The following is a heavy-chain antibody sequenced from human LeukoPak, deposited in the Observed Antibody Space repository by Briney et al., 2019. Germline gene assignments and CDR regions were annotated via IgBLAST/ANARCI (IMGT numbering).Heavy chain of an antibody. Sequence: GGSLRLSCAASEFTFSSFSMNWVRQAPGAGLEWLSYISRSDTSSKYAESVKGRFTTSRDNAKNSVFLQMKSLRAEDTAVYYCAREVTMLRGVIYFDLWGQGTLVTVSS. D-gene: IGHD3-10*01. J-gene: IGHJ4*02. CDR2: ISRSDTSS. CDR1: EFTFSSFS. V-gene: IGHV3-48*04. CDR3: AREVTMLRGVIYFDL.